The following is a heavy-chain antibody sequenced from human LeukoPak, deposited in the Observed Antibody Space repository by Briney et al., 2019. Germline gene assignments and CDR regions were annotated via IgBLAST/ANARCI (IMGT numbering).Heavy chain of an antibody. CDR2: VYPGDSAT. J-gene: IGHJ4*02. CDR1: GYSFTTYW. D-gene: IGHD2-15*01. CDR3: WRLACSGGSCSHRYYFDY. V-gene: IGHV5-51*01. Sequence: KVSCKASGYSFTTYWIGWVGQMPGRGLQGIGNVYPGDSATRKGPSFQDHVTTSSAESISTAYLQWGSMKASDTALYYCWRLACSGGSCSHRYYFDYWGQGTLVTVSS.